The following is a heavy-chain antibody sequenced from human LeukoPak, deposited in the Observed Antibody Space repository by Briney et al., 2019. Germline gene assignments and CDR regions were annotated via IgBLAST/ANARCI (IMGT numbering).Heavy chain of an antibody. CDR3: ARDAATVTTLSYYYYMDV. Sequence: ASVKVSCKASGYTFTSYYMHWVRQAPGQGLEWMGIINPSGGSTSYAQKFQGRVTITADKSTSTAYMELSSLRSEDTAVYYCARDAATVTTLSYYYYMDVWGKGTTVTVSS. CDR2: INPSGGST. D-gene: IGHD4-17*01. J-gene: IGHJ6*03. V-gene: IGHV1-46*01. CDR1: GYTFTSYY.